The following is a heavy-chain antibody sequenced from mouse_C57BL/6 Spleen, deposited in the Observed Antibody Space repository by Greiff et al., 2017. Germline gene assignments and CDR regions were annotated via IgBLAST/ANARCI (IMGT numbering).Heavy chain of an antibody. CDR2: ILPGSGST. J-gene: IGHJ4*01. CDR1: GYTFTGYW. V-gene: IGHV1-9*01. D-gene: IGHD1-1*01. CDR3: ARPSTVVATRVDYYAMDY. Sequence: QVQLKESGAELMKPGASVKLSCKATGYTFTGYWIEWVKQRPGHGLEWIGEILPGSGSTNYNEKFKGKATFTADTSSNTAYMQLSSLTTEDSAIYYCARPSTVVATRVDYYAMDYWGQGTSVTVSS.